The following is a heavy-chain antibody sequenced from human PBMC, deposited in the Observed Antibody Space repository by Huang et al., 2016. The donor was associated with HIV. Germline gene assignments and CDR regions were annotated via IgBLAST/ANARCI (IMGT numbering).Heavy chain of an antibody. Sequence: EMQLVQSGGGLVKPGGSLRLSCAASGFSFSSYTLTWVRLKADQCLEWGATISSSGSSIYYADFVKGKGRLTVARDNAKNSLYMQIKSLRAEDTAVYYCATVDWNSGSDAFYFDYWGQGTLVTVSS. CDR1: GFSFSSYT. V-gene: IGHV3-21*02. D-gene: IGHD3-10*01. CDR3: ATVDWNSGSDAFYFDY. CDR2: ISSSGSSI. J-gene: IGHJ4*02.